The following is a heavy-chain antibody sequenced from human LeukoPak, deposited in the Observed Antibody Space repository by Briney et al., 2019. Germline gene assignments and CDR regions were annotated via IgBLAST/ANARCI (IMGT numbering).Heavy chain of an antibody. J-gene: IGHJ4*02. CDR1: GLTFSSYG. Sequence: PGRSLRLSCAASGLTFSSYGMHWVRQSPGKGLEWVAVIWYDGSNKYYADSVKGRFTISRDNSKNTLHLQMNSLRAEDTAVYYCARDSPYLDYWGQGTLVTVSS. V-gene: IGHV3-33*01. CDR3: ARDSPYLDY. CDR2: IWYDGSNK.